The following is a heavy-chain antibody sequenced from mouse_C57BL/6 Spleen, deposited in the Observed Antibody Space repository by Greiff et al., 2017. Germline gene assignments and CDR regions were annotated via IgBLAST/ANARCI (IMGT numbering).Heavy chain of an antibody. CDR1: GYTFTSYN. V-gene: IGHV1-12*01. CDR3: ARGRDSSGFYAMDY. Sequence: QVQLKQSGAELVRPGASVKMSCKASGYTFTSYNMHWVKQTPRQGLEWIGAIYPGNGDTSYNQKFKGKATLTVDKSSSTAYMQLSSLTSEDSAVYFCARGRDSSGFYAMDYWGQGTSVTVSS. CDR2: IYPGNGDT. D-gene: IGHD3-2*02. J-gene: IGHJ4*01.